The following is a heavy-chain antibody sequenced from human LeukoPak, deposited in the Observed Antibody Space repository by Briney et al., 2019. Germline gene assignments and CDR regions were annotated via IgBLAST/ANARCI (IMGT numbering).Heavy chain of an antibody. Sequence: GGSLRLSCAASGLTFSSYGMHWVRQAPGKGLEWVAVISYGGRNKYHADSVKGRFTISRDNSQNTLYLQMNSLRPEDTAMYYCAKDGDIAAAGYYFDYWGQGTLVTVSS. J-gene: IGHJ4*02. V-gene: IGHV3-30*18. D-gene: IGHD6-13*01. CDR3: AKDGDIAAAGYYFDY. CDR2: ISYGGRNK. CDR1: GLTFSSYG.